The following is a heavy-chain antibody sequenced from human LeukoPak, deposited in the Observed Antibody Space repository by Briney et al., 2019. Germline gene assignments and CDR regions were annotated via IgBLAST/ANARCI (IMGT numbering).Heavy chain of an antibody. D-gene: IGHD3-3*01. Sequence: SETLSLTCAVYGGSFSGYYWSWIRQPPGKGLEWIGEINHSGSTNYNPSLKSRVTISVDTSKNQFSLKLSSVTAADTAVYYCARPTFGVVEDWGQGTLVTVSS. CDR3: ARPTFGVVED. CDR2: INHSGST. CDR1: GGSFSGYY. J-gene: IGHJ4*02. V-gene: IGHV4-34*01.